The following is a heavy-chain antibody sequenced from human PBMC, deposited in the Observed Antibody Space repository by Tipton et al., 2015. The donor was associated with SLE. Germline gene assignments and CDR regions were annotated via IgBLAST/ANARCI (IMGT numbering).Heavy chain of an antibody. CDR1: GGSFSSGDYY. D-gene: IGHD1-1*01. J-gene: IGHJ3*02. CDR2: IYYRGST. Sequence: TLSLTCSVSGGSFSSGDYYWSWIRQHPGKGLEWIGYIYYRGSTYYNPSLKSRVNISVDTSKNQFSLTLSSVTAADTAVYYCASRTSDIWGQGTMVTVSS. V-gene: IGHV4-31*03. CDR3: ASRTSDI.